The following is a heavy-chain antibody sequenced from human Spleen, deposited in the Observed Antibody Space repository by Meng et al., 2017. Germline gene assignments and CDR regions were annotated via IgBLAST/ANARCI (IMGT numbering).Heavy chain of an antibody. D-gene: IGHD3-3*01. CDR1: GFTFSSYS. Sequence: GESLKISCAASGFTFSSYSMNWVRQAPGKGLEWVSSISSSSTYIYYADSVKGRFTISRDNAKNSLYLQMNSLRAEDTAVYYCARDITIFGVVGGAFDIWGQGTMVTVSS. J-gene: IGHJ3*02. V-gene: IGHV3-21*01. CDR3: ARDITIFGVVGGAFDI. CDR2: ISSSSTYI.